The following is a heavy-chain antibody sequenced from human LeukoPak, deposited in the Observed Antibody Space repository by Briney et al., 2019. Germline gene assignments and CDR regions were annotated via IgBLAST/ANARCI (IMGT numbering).Heavy chain of an antibody. J-gene: IGHJ3*02. CDR3: ARRGSSSHYDAFDI. CDR2: IYYSGST. V-gene: IGHV4-59*08. D-gene: IGHD6-13*01. CDR1: GGSISSYY. Sequence: SETLSLTCTVSGGSISSYYWSWIRQPPGKGLEWIGYIYYSGSTNYNPSLKSRVTISVDTSKNQFSLKLSSVTAADTAVYYCARRGSSSHYDAFDIWGQGTMVTVSS.